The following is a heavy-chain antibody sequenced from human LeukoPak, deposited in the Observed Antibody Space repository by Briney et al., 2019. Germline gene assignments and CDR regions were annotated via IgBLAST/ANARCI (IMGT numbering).Heavy chain of an antibody. CDR1: GGTFTSYA. CDR3: ASSWELLPLDSNWFDP. V-gene: IGHV1-69*04. Sequence: SVKVSCKASGGTFTSYAISWVRQAPGQGLEWMGRIVPILGIANYAQKFQGRVTITADKSTSTAYMELSSLRSEDTAVYYCASSWELLPLDSNWFDPWGQGTLVTVSS. D-gene: IGHD1-26*01. J-gene: IGHJ5*02. CDR2: IVPILGIA.